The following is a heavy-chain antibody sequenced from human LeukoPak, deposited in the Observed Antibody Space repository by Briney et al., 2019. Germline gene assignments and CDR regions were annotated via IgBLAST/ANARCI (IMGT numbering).Heavy chain of an antibody. Sequence: SETLSLTCAVSGYSISSGYYWGWIRQPPGKALKWIGSIYHSGSTYYNPSLKSRVTISVDTSKNQFSLKLSSVTAADTAVYYCARDHDILTGYSDYWGQGTLVTVSS. D-gene: IGHD3-9*01. CDR1: GYSISSGYY. CDR2: IYHSGST. J-gene: IGHJ4*02. CDR3: ARDHDILTGYSDY. V-gene: IGHV4-38-2*02.